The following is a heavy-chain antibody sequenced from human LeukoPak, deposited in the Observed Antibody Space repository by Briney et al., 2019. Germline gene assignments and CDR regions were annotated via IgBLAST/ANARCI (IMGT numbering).Heavy chain of an antibody. J-gene: IGHJ4*02. V-gene: IGHV4-39*07. CDR3: ARGAPGGNDYGDY. Sequence: PSETLSLTCIVAGGSISISSYYWGWIRQPPGKGLEWIGSIHYGGSTNYNPSLKSRVTISVDTSKNQLSLKLSSVTAADTAVYYCARGAPGGNDYGDYWGQGTLVTVSS. CDR2: IHYGGST. CDR1: GGSISISSYY.